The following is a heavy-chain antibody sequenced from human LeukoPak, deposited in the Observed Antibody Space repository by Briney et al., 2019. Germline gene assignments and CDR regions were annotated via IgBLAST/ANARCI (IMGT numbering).Heavy chain of an antibody. V-gene: IGHV1-69*06. J-gene: IGHJ4*02. CDR1: GGTFSSYA. CDR3: ARDSDYGYVAY. CDR2: IIPIFGTA. D-gene: IGHD5-18*01. Sequence: GASVKVSCKASGGTFSSYAISWVRQAPGQGLEWMGGIIPIFGTANYAQKFQGRVTITADKSTSTAYMELSSLRSEDTAVYYRARDSDYGYVAYWGQGTLVTVSS.